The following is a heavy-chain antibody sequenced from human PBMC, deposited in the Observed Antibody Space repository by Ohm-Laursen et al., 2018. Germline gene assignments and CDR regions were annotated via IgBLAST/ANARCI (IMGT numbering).Heavy chain of an antibody. CDR1: GFTFRSYA. CDR2: IYIDGRT. CDR3: VRHPRGMDV. Sequence: SLRLSCAASGFTFRSYAMSWVRQAPGKGLEWVSAIYIDGRTYYADSVKGRFTISRDNPKNTVNLQMNSLRVEDTAVYYCVRHPRGMDVWGQGTTVTVYS. J-gene: IGHJ6*02. V-gene: IGHV3-66*04.